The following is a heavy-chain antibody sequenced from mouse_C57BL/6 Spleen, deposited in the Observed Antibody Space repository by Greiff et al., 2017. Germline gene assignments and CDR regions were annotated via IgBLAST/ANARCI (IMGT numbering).Heavy chain of an antibody. D-gene: IGHD2-5*01. CDR3: ARIFYSNLFAY. CDR1: GYTFTDYY. J-gene: IGHJ3*01. Sequence: EVQLQQSGPELVKPGASVKISCKASGYTFTDYYMNWVKQSHGKSLEWIGDINPNNGGTSYNQKFKGKATLTVDKSSSTAYMELRSLTSEDSAVYYCARIFYSNLFAYWGQGTLVTVSA. V-gene: IGHV1-26*01. CDR2: INPNNGGT.